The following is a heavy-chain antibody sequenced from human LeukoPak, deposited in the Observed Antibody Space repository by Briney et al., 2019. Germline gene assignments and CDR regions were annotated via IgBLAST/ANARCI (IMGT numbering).Heavy chain of an antibody. CDR2: INSDGSST. J-gene: IGHJ4*02. D-gene: IGHD6-6*01. Sequence: QPGGSLRLSCAASGFTFNNYWMHWVRQAPGKGLVWVSRINSDGSSTNYADSVKGRFTISRDNAKNTLYLQMNSLRAEDTAAYYCARGGSYSSSSFDYWGQGTLVTVSS. CDR1: GFTFNNYW. CDR3: ARGGSYSSSSFDY. V-gene: IGHV3-74*01.